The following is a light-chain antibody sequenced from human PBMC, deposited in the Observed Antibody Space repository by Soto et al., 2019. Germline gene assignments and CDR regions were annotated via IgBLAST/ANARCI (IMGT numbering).Light chain of an antibody. CDR2: DAS. J-gene: IGKJ5*01. CDR3: QQRSDWPPIT. Sequence: DIVLTQFPATLSLSPGERATLSCRASQSVGTYLAWYQHKPGQAPRLLIYDASKRAIGIPARFSGSVSGTDLALTSSSLEPEDFAVYYGQQRSDWPPITFGQGTRLEIK. V-gene: IGKV3-11*01. CDR1: QSVGTY.